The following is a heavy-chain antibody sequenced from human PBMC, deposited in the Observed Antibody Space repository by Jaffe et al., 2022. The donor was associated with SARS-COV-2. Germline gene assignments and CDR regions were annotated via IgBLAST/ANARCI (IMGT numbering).Heavy chain of an antibody. CDR2: IKSKTDGGTT. D-gene: IGHD2-2*02. Sequence: EVQLVESGGGLVKPGGSLRLSCAASGFTFSNAWMSWVRQAPGKGLEWVGRIKSKTDGGTTDYAAPVKGRFTISRDDSKNTLYLQMNSLKTEDTAVYYCTTEGGLPAAIEYYYYGMDVWGQGTTVTVSS. CDR1: GFTFSNAW. J-gene: IGHJ6*02. CDR3: TTEGGLPAAIEYYYYGMDV. V-gene: IGHV3-15*01.